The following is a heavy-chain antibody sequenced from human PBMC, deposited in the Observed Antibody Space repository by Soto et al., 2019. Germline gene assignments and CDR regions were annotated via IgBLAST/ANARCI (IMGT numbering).Heavy chain of an antibody. Sequence: QVQLVQSGAEVKKPGASVKVSCKASGYTFTSYGISWVRQAPGQGLEWMGWISAYNGNTNYAQKLQGRVTMTTDTYTSTAYMALRSLRSDDTAVYYCARDKGAYCGGDCYSTWFDPWGHGTLVTVSS. CDR3: ARDKGAYCGGDCYSTWFDP. V-gene: IGHV1-18*01. CDR2: ISAYNGNT. D-gene: IGHD2-21*02. CDR1: GYTFTSYG. J-gene: IGHJ5*02.